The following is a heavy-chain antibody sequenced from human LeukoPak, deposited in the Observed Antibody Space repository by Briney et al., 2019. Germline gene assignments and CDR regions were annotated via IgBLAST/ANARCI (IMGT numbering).Heavy chain of an antibody. D-gene: IGHD2-2*01. J-gene: IGHJ6*02. CDR1: GYTFTSYG. V-gene: IGHV1-18*01. Sequence: ASVKVSCQASGYTFTSYGISWVRQAPGQGLEWMGWISAFNGNTNYAQKFQGRVTMSTDTSTTTAYMELRSLRTDDTAVYYCARDLDIVVVRGALRHYGVDVWGQGTTVTVSS. CDR2: ISAFNGNT. CDR3: ARDLDIVVVRGALRHYGVDV.